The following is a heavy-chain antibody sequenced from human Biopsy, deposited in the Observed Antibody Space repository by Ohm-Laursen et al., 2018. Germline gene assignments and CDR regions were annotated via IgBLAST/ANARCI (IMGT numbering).Heavy chain of an antibody. Sequence: SDTLSLTYTVSGVSITAYYWSWIRQPPGKGLECIGNIHHSGSTNYNPSLKSRLTISVDTSKNQFSLKLSFVTAADTAVYYCARMDCSGGSCHYYSYGMDVWGQGTTVTVSS. D-gene: IGHD2-15*01. J-gene: IGHJ6*02. CDR3: ARMDCSGGSCHYYSYGMDV. CDR1: GVSITAYY. CDR2: IHHSGST. V-gene: IGHV4-4*09.